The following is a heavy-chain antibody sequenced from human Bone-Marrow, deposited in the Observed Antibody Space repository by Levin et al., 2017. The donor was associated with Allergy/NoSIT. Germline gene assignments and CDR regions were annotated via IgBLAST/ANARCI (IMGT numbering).Heavy chain of an antibody. CDR2: IYPGDSDT. J-gene: IGHJ4*02. V-gene: IGHV5-51*01. D-gene: IGHD2-15*01. CDR3: AKGSDATGYYFDY. CDR1: SDSSAKYW. Sequence: GESLKVSCKTSSDSSAKYWIGWVRQVPGKGLEWMGIIYPGDSDTRYNPYFQAQVTISADKSINTAYLQWSSLRTSDTATYYCAKGSDATGYYFDYWGQGTLVTVSS.